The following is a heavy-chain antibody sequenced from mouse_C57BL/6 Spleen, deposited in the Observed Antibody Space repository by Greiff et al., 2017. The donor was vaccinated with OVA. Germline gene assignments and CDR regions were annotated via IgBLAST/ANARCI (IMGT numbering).Heavy chain of an antibody. Sequence: VQLKQSGPELVKPGASVKISCKASGYTFTDYYMNWVKQSHGKSLEWIGDINPNNGGTSYNQKFKGKATLTVDKSSSTAYMELRSLTSEDSAVYYCARASNPWAMDYWGQGTSVTVSS. CDR1: GYTFTDYY. CDR2: INPNNGGT. J-gene: IGHJ4*01. V-gene: IGHV1-26*01. D-gene: IGHD2-5*01. CDR3: ARASNPWAMDY.